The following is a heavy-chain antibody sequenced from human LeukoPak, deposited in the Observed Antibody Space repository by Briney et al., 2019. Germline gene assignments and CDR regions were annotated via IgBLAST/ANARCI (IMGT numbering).Heavy chain of an antibody. Sequence: SETLSLTCTVSGASINDHYWTWIRQPAGKGLEWIGRINTSGGTNYNPSLNSRVNMSIDTSKSQFSLKLTSLTAADTAVHYCARDLIQVRFEMATIRGDYFDYWGQGTLVTVSS. CDR2: INTSGGT. CDR3: ARDLIQVRFEMATIRGDYFDY. V-gene: IGHV4-4*07. CDR1: GASINDHY. D-gene: IGHD5-24*01. J-gene: IGHJ4*02.